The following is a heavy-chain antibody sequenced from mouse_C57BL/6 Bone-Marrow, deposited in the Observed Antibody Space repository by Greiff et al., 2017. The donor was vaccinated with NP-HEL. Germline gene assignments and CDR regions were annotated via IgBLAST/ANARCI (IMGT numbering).Heavy chain of an antibody. CDR2: INPYNGGT. J-gene: IGHJ1*03. D-gene: IGHD1-1*01. V-gene: IGHV1-19*01. Sequence: VQLQQSGPVLVKPGASVKMSCKASGYTFTDYYMNWVKQSHGKSLEWIGVINPYNGGTSYNQKFKGKATLTVDKSSSTAYMELNSLTSEDSAVYYCARENLLVWYFDGWGTGTTVTVSS. CDR1: GYTFTDYY. CDR3: ARENLLVWYFDG.